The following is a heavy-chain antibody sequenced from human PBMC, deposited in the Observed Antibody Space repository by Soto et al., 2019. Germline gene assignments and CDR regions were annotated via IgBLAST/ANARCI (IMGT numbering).Heavy chain of an antibody. CDR1: GFTFSKYA. D-gene: IGHD2-21*02. CDR3: AKDDVACDGLWLVSD. V-gene: IGHV3-23*01. Sequence: DVQLLESGGGLVQPGGSLRLSCVASGFTFSKYAMICVRQAPGKGQEWVSGITGSGNTIEYADSVKGRFSISRDNSKNKVDRQMNSLRAADTAMYYCAKDDVACDGLWLVSDWGQGTLVTVA. CDR2: ITGSGNTI. J-gene: IGHJ4*02.